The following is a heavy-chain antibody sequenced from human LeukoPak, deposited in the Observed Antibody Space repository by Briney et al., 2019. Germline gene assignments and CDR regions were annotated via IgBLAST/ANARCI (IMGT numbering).Heavy chain of an antibody. CDR1: GGSISSSSYY. Sequence: PSETLSLTCTVSGGSISSSSYYWGWIRQPPGKGLERIGSIYYSGSTYYNPSLKSRVTISVDTSKNQFSLKLSSVTAADTAVYYCARRSILTGYYLFDYWGQGTLVTVSS. CDR3: ARRSILTGYYLFDY. CDR2: IYYSGST. J-gene: IGHJ4*02. V-gene: IGHV4-39*01. D-gene: IGHD3-9*01.